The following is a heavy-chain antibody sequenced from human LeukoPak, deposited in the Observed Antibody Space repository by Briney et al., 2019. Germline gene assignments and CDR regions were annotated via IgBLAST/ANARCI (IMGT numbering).Heavy chain of an antibody. V-gene: IGHV1-69*05. CDR1: VCTFSSYA. Sequence: SVKVSCQASVCTFSSYAISWVRQAPGQGLEWMGGIIPIFGTANYAQKFQGRVTITTDESTSTAYMELSSLGSEDTAVYYCAREGYCSGGSCYDYWGQGTLVTVSS. CDR3: AREGYCSGGSCYDY. D-gene: IGHD2-15*01. J-gene: IGHJ4*02. CDR2: IIPIFGTA.